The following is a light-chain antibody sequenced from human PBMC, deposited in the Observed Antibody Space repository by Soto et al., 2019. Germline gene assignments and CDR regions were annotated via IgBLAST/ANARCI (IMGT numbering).Light chain of an antibody. CDR2: EVT. V-gene: IGLV2-14*01. Sequence: QSALTQPASVSGSPGQSITISCTGTTSDIGGYNYVSWYQHHPGKAPKLIIYEVTNRPSGVSDRFSGSKSGNTASLTISGLQAEDEADYYCSSHTSSTTLVFGGGTKLTVL. CDR3: SSHTSSTTLV. J-gene: IGLJ2*01. CDR1: TSDIGGYNY.